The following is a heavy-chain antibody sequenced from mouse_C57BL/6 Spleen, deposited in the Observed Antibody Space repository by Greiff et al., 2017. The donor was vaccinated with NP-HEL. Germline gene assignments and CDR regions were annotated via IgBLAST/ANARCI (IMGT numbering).Heavy chain of an antibody. D-gene: IGHD1-2*01. Sequence: VQLQQPGAELVKPGASVKLSCKASGYTFTSYWMHWVKQRPGQGLEWIGMIHPNSGSTNYNEKFKSKATLTVDKSSSTAYMQLSSLTSEDSAVYYCARRGPLLTGAMDYWGQGTSVTVSS. CDR3: ARRGPLLTGAMDY. CDR1: GYTFTSYW. CDR2: IHPNSGST. J-gene: IGHJ4*01. V-gene: IGHV1-64*01.